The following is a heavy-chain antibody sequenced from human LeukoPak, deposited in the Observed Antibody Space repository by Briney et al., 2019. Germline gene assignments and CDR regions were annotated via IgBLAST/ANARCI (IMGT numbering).Heavy chain of an antibody. Sequence: SETLSLTCTVSGGSISSYYWSWIRQPPGKGLDWIGYIYYSGSTYSNPSLKSRVTISVDTSRNQFSLKLSSVTAADTAVYYCARHVSWTDANFDYWGQGTLVTVSS. D-gene: IGHD3-16*02. J-gene: IGHJ4*02. CDR1: GGSISSYY. CDR3: ARHVSWTDANFDY. CDR2: IYYSGST. V-gene: IGHV4-59*08.